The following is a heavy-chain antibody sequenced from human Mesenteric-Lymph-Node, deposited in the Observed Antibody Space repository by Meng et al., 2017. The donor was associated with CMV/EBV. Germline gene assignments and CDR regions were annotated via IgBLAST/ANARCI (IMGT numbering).Heavy chain of an antibody. J-gene: IGHJ4*02. CDR3: ARTFAVAGLY. D-gene: IGHD6-19*01. Sequence: GESLKISCAASGFSFTNYGMHWVRQAPGKGLEWVSYISSSSSTIYYADSVKGRFTISRDNAKNSLYLQMNSLRAEDTAVYYCARTFAVAGLYWGQGTLVTVSS. V-gene: IGHV3-48*04. CDR1: GFSFTNYG. CDR2: ISSSSSTI.